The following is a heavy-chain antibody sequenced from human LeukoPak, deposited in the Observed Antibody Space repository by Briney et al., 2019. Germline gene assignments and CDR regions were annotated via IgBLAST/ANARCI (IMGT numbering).Heavy chain of an antibody. CDR1: GGSFSAYY. Sequence: SETLSLTCAVYGGSFSAYYWSWIRQPPGKGLEWIGEINHSGSTNYNPALKSRVTISVDTSKNQFSLKLSSVTAADTAVYYCARGTPPSATNDYWGQGTLVTVSS. D-gene: IGHD2-8*01. CDR2: INHSGST. J-gene: IGHJ4*02. CDR3: ARGTPPSATNDY. V-gene: IGHV4-34*01.